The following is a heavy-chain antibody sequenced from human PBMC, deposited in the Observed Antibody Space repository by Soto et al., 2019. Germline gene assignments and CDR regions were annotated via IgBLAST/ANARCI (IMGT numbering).Heavy chain of an antibody. CDR1: GYTFTSYD. V-gene: IGHV1-8*01. CDR2: MNPNSGNT. J-gene: IGHJ4*02. CDR3: ARGYGGSCGGSCIPYDY. D-gene: IGHD2-15*01. Sequence: QVQLVQSGAEVKKPGASVKVSCKASGYTFTSYDINWVRQATGQGLEWMGWMNPNSGNTGYAQKFQGRVTMTRNTSISTAYMELSSMRSEDTAVYYCARGYGGSCGGSCIPYDYWGQGTLVTVSS.